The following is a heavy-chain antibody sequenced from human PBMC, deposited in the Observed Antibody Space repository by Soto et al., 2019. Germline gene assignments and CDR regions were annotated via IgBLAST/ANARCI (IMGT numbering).Heavy chain of an antibody. CDR1: GYTLTSYY. D-gene: IGHD2-21*01. J-gene: IGHJ1*01. Sequence: GASVKVSCKASGYTLTSYYMHWVRQDPGQGLEWMGIMNPSDGSTSYAQKFQGRVTMTRDTSTSTVYMELSSLRSEDTAVYYCARDDCRGECYSHSAEYFHHWGQGTLVTVSS. CDR2: MNPSDGST. V-gene: IGHV1-46*01. CDR3: ARDDCRGECYSHSAEYFHH.